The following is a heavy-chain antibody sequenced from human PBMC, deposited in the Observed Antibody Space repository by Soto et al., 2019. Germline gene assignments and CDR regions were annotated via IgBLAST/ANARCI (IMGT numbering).Heavy chain of an antibody. V-gene: IGHV1-18*01. J-gene: IGHJ6*02. CDR2: ISAYNGNT. Sequence: QVPLVQSGAEVKKPGASVKVSCKASGYTFTSYGISWVRQAPGQGLEWMGWISAYNGNTNYAQKLQGRVTMTTDTSTSTAYMELRSLRSDDTAVYYCAREAARRWHYYYGMDVWGQGTTVTVSS. CDR1: GYTFTSYG. D-gene: IGHD6-6*01. CDR3: AREAARRWHYYYGMDV.